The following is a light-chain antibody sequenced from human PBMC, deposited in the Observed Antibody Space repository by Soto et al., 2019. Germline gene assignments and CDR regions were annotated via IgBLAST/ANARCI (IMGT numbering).Light chain of an antibody. Sequence: EIVLTQAPATLSFSPGESATLSCSASHNISNYLGWYKQKPGQAPRLLMYDASNRATGTPGRFSGSGSGTDFTLTISSLEPEDFAVYYCQHRSNWPPYTFGQGTKLEIK. V-gene: IGKV3-11*01. CDR3: QHRSNWPPYT. CDR1: HNISNY. CDR2: DAS. J-gene: IGKJ2*01.